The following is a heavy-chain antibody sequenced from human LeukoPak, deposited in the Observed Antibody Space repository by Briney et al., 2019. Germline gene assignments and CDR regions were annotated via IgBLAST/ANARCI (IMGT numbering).Heavy chain of an antibody. CDR3: ARGSTYYYGSYRSK. Sequence: SETLSLTCAVYGGSFSGYYWSWIRQPPGKGLEWIGEINHSGSTNYNPSLKSRVTISVDTSKNQFSLKLSSVTAADTAVYYCARGSTYYYGSYRSKWGQGTLVTVSS. J-gene: IGHJ4*02. CDR1: GGSFSGYY. CDR2: INHSGST. D-gene: IGHD3-10*01. V-gene: IGHV4-34*01.